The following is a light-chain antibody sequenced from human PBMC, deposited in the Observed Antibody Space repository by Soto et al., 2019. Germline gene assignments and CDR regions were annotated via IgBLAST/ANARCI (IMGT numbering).Light chain of an antibody. CDR2: ENN. V-gene: IGLV1-51*02. CDR3: ATWDTSLSVGV. CDR1: SSNIGSSS. J-gene: IGLJ3*02. Sequence: QSALTQPPSVSAAPGQKVTIPCSGGSSNIGSSSVSWYQQFPGTAPKFLIYENNKRPSGIPDRFSGSKSGTSATLAITGLQTEDEADYYCATWDTSLSVGVFGGGTKVTVL.